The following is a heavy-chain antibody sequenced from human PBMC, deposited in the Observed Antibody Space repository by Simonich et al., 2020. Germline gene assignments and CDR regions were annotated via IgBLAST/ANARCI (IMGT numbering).Heavy chain of an antibody. V-gene: IGHV1-18*01. CDR1: GYTFTSYG. CDR2: SSAYNGNT. Sequence: QVQLVQSGAEVKKPGASVKVSCKASGYTFTSYGISWVRQAPGQGLEWMGRSSAYNGNTNSAQKLQGSVTMTTDTSTSTAYMELRSLRSDDTAVYYCARSTTGTTAFDIWGQGTMVTVSS. J-gene: IGHJ3*02. CDR3: ARSTTGTTAFDI. D-gene: IGHD1-1*01.